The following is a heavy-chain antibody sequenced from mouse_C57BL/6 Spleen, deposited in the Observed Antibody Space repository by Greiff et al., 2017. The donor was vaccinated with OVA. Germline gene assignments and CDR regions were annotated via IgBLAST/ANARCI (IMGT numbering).Heavy chain of an antibody. D-gene: IGHD1-1*01. CDR3: AREGYYGSSYGRAWFAY. CDR1: GFTFSSYA. J-gene: IGHJ3*01. CDR2: ISDGGSYT. Sequence: EVQVVESGGGLVKPGGSLKLSCAASGFTFSSYAMSWVRQTPEKRLEWVATISDGGSYTYYPDNVKGRFTISRDNAKNNLYLQMSHLKSEDTAMYYCAREGYYGSSYGRAWFAYWGQGTLVTVSA. V-gene: IGHV5-4*01.